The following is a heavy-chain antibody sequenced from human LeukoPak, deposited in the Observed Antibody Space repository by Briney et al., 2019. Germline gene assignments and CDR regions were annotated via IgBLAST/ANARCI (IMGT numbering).Heavy chain of an antibody. CDR1: GYSFTSYW. CDR2: IDPSDSYT. V-gene: IGHV5-10-1*01. CDR3: ARQLYSGYVPDY. D-gene: IGHD5-12*01. Sequence: GESLQTSSKASGYSFTSYWISCVRQIPGKGQEWMGRIDPSDSYTNYSPSFQGHVTISADKSISTANLQWSSLKASDTAMYYCARQLYSGYVPDYWGQGTLVTVSS. J-gene: IGHJ4*02.